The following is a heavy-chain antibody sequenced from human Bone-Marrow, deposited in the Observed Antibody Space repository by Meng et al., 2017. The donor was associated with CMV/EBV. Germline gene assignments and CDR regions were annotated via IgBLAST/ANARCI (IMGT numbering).Heavy chain of an antibody. J-gene: IGHJ4*02. D-gene: IGHD3-16*02. CDR3: VMARPVILFDY. Sequence: GGSLRLSCAASGFTFSNAWMSWVRQAPGKGLEWVGRIKSKTDGGTTDYAAPVKGRFTISRDDSKNTLYLQMNSLKTEDTAVYYCVMARPVILFDYWGQGTLVTVSS. CDR1: GFTFSNAW. V-gene: IGHV3-15*01. CDR2: IKSKTDGGTT.